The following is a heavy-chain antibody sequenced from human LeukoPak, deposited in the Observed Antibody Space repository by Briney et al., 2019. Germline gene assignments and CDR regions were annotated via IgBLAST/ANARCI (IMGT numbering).Heavy chain of an antibody. CDR1: GFTFSSYW. CDR2: IKQDGSEK. V-gene: IGHV3-7*01. J-gene: IGHJ3*02. Sequence: PGGSLRLSCAASGFTFSSYWMSSVRQAPGKGLEWVANIKQDGSEKYYVDSVKGRFTISRDNAKNSLYLQMNSLRAEDTAVYYCARAVSGEDDAFDIWGQRTMVTVSS. CDR3: ARAVSGEDDAFDI. D-gene: IGHD4-17*01.